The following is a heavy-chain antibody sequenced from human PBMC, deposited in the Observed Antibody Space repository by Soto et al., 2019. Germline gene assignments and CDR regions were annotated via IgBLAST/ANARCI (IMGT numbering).Heavy chain of an antibody. D-gene: IGHD6-6*01. V-gene: IGHV1-24*01. CDR1: GYTLTELS. J-gene: IGHJ4*02. CDR3: ATVIGHRYSSSSPFDY. CDR2: FDPEDGET. Sequence: ASVKVSCKVSGYTLTELSMHWVRQAPGEGLEWMGGFDPEDGETIYAQKFQGRVTMTEDTSTDTAYMELSSLRSEDTAVYYCATVIGHRYSSSSPFDYWGQGTLVTVSS.